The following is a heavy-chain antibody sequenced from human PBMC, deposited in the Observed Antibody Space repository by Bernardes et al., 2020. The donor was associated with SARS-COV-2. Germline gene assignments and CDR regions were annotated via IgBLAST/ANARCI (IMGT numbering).Heavy chain of an antibody. V-gene: IGHV3-9*01. J-gene: IGHJ4*02. Sequence: SLRLSCAASGFTFDDSAMHWVRQDPGKGLEWVSGISWNSGSIDYADSVKGRFTISRDNAKNSLYLQMNSLRAEDTAFYYCAKDASGSVGDRTPIFDYWGQGTLVTVSS. D-gene: IGHD2-21*02. CDR1: GFTFDDSA. CDR2: ISWNSGSI. CDR3: AKDASGSVGDRTPIFDY.